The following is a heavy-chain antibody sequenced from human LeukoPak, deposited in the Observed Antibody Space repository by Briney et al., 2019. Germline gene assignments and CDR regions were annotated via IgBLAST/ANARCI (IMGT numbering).Heavy chain of an antibody. J-gene: IGHJ4*02. CDR1: GGSISNYY. D-gene: IGHD2-8*01. Sequence: SETLSLTCTVSGGSISNYYWTWIRQPPGKGLEWIGYIYYSGSTNYNPSLKSRVSISVDTSNNQFSLKLSSVTAADTAVYYCARRSTNGPLYYLEYLGLGTLVTVSS. V-gene: IGHV4-59*08. CDR3: ARRSTNGPLYYLEY. CDR2: IYYSGST.